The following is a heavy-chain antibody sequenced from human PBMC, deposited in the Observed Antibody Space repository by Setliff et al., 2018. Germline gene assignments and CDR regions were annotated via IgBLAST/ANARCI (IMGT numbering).Heavy chain of an antibody. CDR3: AKRDYYDSSGYLLPYMDV. Sequence: GGSLRLSCAASGFTFSSYAMSWVRQAPGKGLEWVSAISGSGGSTYYADSVKGRFTISRDNSKNTLYLQMNSLRAEDTAVHYCAKRDYYDSSGYLLPYMDVWGKGTTVTVSS. CDR2: ISGSGGST. CDR1: GFTFSSYA. J-gene: IGHJ6*03. V-gene: IGHV3-23*01. D-gene: IGHD3-22*01.